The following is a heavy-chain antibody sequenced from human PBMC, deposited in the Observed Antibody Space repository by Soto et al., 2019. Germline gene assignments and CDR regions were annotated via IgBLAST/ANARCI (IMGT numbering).Heavy chain of an antibody. CDR3: VRGEFNSGTFQFYFHY. CDR1: GFTFSGYV. Sequence: GGSLRLSCSTSGFTFSGYVMSWVRQPPGKGLEWVSGIGDNGGTTYYADSVRGRFTISRDNSKNTLYLQMNSLRVEDSAVYYCVRGEFNSGTFQFYFHYWGQRTLVTVSS. V-gene: IGHV3-23*01. J-gene: IGHJ4*02. D-gene: IGHD3-16*01. CDR2: IGDNGGTT.